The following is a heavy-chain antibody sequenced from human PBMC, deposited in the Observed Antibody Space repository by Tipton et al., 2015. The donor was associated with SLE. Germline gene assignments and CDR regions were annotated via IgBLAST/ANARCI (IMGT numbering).Heavy chain of an antibody. D-gene: IGHD2-15*01. CDR1: GFTFSTYA. J-gene: IGHJ4*02. V-gene: IGHV3-64D*08. Sequence: GSLRLSCSASGFTFSTYAMHWVRQAPGKGLEYVSAINYNGGTTYYADSVQGRFTISRDNSKNTLYLQMSSLRTEDTAVYYCVRRDLGYCSGGSCYSGFFDYWGQGTLVTVSS. CDR3: VRRDLGYCSGGSCYSGFFDY. CDR2: INYNGGTT.